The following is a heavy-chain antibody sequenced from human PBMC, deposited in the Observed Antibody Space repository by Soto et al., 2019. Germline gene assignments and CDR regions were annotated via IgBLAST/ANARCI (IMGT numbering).Heavy chain of an antibody. J-gene: IGHJ1*01. CDR3: ARGPVGATSSEFLQY. D-gene: IGHD1-26*01. V-gene: IGHV1-8*01. CDR1: GYTFTNFD. Sequence: QVQLVQSGAEVKKPGASVKVSCKASGYTFTNFDIHWVRQATGQGLEWMGWMNPDTGDTGYAQNFQGRITMATNTSISTSYMALSGLTSDDTAMYYCARGPVGATSSEFLQYWGQGALVTVSS. CDR2: MNPDTGDT.